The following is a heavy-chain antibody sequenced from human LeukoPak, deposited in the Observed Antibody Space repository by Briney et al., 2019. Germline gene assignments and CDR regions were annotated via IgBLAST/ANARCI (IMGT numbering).Heavy chain of an antibody. J-gene: IGHJ4*02. CDR3: AKAGSGWPYYFDY. CDR1: GFTFSSYS. Sequence: GGSLRLSCAASGFTFSSYSMNWVRQAPGKGLEWVSYISSSSSTIYYADSVKGRFTISRDNAKNSLYLQMNSLRAEDTAVYYCAKAGSGWPYYFDYWGQGTLVTVSS. V-gene: IGHV3-48*01. CDR2: ISSSSSTI. D-gene: IGHD6-19*01.